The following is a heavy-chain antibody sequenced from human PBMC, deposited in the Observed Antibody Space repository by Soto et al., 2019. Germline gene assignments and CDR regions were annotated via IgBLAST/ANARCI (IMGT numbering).Heavy chain of an antibody. CDR2: TYYRSKWYN. CDR3: AKEKPGGADERNYNYGMDV. J-gene: IGHJ6*02. D-gene: IGHD3-16*01. V-gene: IGHV6-1*01. Sequence: PSQPLSLTCAISGDSVSSNSAAWNWIRQSPSRGLEWLGRTYYRSKWYNDYAVSVKSRITINPDTSKNQFSLQLNSVPPEDTAVYYCAKEKPGGADERNYNYGMDVWGQGTTVTVSS. CDR1: GDSVSSNSAA.